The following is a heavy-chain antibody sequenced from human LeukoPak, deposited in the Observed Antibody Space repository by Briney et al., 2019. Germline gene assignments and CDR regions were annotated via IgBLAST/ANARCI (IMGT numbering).Heavy chain of an antibody. CDR1: GFTFSSYG. J-gene: IGHJ4*02. Sequence: GGSLRLSCAASGFTFSSYGMSWVRQAPGKGLEWVSAISGSGGSTYYADSVKGRFTISRDNSKNTLYLQMNSLRAEDTAVYYCAKDFGYSGSYSGDYWGQGTLVTVSS. CDR2: ISGSGGST. D-gene: IGHD1-26*01. V-gene: IGHV3-23*01. CDR3: AKDFGYSGSYSGDY.